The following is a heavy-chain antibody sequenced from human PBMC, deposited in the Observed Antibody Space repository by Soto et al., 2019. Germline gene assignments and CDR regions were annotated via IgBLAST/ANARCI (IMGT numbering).Heavy chain of an antibody. Sequence: LTCAVSGDSIIGIYHWAWIRQPPGRSLEWIASIFHTGSTYYTPSLKSRVTISVDTSKNQFSLKLSSVTAADTAVYYCARGQGYDFWSGLNWFDPWGQGTLVTVSS. D-gene: IGHD3-3*01. CDR2: IFHTGST. CDR3: ARGQGYDFWSGLNWFDP. CDR1: GDSIIGIYH. V-gene: IGHV4-38-2*01. J-gene: IGHJ5*02.